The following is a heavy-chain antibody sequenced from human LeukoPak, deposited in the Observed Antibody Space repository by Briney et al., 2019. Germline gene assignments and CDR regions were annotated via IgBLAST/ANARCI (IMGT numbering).Heavy chain of an antibody. CDR1: GFTFSSYS. D-gene: IGHD3-10*01. CDR2: ISSSSSTI. V-gene: IGHV3-48*01. Sequence: GGSLRLSCAASGFTFSSYSMNWVRQAPGKGLEWVSYISSSSSTIYYADSVKGRFTISRDNAKNSLYLQMNSLRAEDTAVYYCARDSHGAYGSGSPWGQGTLVTVSS. CDR3: ARDSHGAYGSGSP. J-gene: IGHJ5*02.